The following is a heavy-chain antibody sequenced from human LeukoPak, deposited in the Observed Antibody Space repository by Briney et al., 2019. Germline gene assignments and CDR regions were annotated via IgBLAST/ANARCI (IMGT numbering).Heavy chain of an antibody. V-gene: IGHV4-61*02. D-gene: IGHD2-15*01. J-gene: IGHJ5*02. Sequence: SQTLSLTCTVSGGSNSSDIYYWRWIRQPAGKGLEWIGRIYASGSTTYNSDLKSRVAISIDTSKNQFSLQLTSVTAADTVVYYCAGTRRYCSGGSCYNWFDPWGQGTLVTVSS. CDR2: IYASGST. CDR1: GGSNSSDIYY. CDR3: AGTRRYCSGGSCYNWFDP.